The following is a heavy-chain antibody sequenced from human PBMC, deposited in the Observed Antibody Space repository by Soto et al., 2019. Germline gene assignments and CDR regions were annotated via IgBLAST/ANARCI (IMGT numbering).Heavy chain of an antibody. CDR2: MDPNRGHS. CDR3: VRAAYSSLWFLSH. D-gene: IGHD3-9*01. V-gene: IGHV1-8*01. CDR1: GYNISSYD. Sequence: GASVKVSCKASGYNISSYDIIWVRQAAGQGLEWMGWMDPNRGHSDSVQNFRGRVTMTTNISSNTAYMELSGLRSDDTGVYYCVRAAYSSLWFLSHWAQGTLVTGSS. J-gene: IGHJ4*02.